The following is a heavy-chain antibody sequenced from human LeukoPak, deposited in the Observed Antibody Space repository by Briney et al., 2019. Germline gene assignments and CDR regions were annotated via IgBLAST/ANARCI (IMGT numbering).Heavy chain of an antibody. Sequence: PSETLSLTCTVSGGSISGYYWSWSRQPPGKGLEWIGSIYYSGSTYYNPSLKSRVTISVDTSKNQFSVKLSSVTAADTAVYYCARGLYSSGWPHFDYWGQGTLVTVSS. CDR1: GGSISGYY. J-gene: IGHJ4*02. V-gene: IGHV4-59*12. CDR2: IYYSGST. D-gene: IGHD6-19*01. CDR3: ARGLYSSGWPHFDY.